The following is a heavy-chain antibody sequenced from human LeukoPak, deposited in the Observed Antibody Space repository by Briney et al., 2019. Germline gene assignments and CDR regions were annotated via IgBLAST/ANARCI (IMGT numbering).Heavy chain of an antibody. J-gene: IGHJ4*02. V-gene: IGHV3-23*01. CDR2: ISGSGGST. Sequence: GGSLRLSCAASGFTFSSYARSWVRQAPGKGLEWVSAISGSGGSTYYAASVKRLFTISRDNSRNTLYLQRNSLRAEGTAVYYCAKDGPRDMVRGVSRYLYFDYWGQGTLVTVSS. D-gene: IGHD3-10*01. CDR3: AKDGPRDMVRGVSRYLYFDY. CDR1: GFTFSSYA.